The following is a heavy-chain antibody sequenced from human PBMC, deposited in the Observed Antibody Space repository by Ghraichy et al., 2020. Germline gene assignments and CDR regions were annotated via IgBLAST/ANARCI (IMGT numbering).Heavy chain of an antibody. J-gene: IGHJ3*02. D-gene: IGHD3-10*01. CDR2: IWYDGSKA. CDR3: NSGDTFDI. Sequence: LSLTCAASGFRFSRYGMHWVRQAPGKGLQWVAAIWYDGSKAYYAESVRGRFTISRDNSRDTVFLQMNSLRADDTAVYYCNSGDTFDIWGQGTMVAVSS. V-gene: IGHV3-33*03. CDR1: GFRFSRYG.